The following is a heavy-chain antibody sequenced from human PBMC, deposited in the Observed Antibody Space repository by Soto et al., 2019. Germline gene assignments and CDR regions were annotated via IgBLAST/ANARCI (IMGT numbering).Heavy chain of an antibody. D-gene: IGHD3-10*01. Sequence: QVELVQSGAEVKKPGSSVKVSCKASGGTFSSYAISWVRQAPGQGLEWMGGIIPIFGTANYAQKFQGRVTIPAGESTGTAYMELRSLRSEATAVYYWARAHSYCSGRYYKGMGYWGQGTLVTVSS. V-gene: IGHV1-69*01. J-gene: IGHJ4*02. CDR2: IIPIFGTA. CDR1: GGTFSSYA. CDR3: ARAHSYCSGRYYKGMGY.